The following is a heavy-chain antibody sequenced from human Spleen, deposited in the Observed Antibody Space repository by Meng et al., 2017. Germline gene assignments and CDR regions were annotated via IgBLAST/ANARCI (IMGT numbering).Heavy chain of an antibody. CDR3: ARDVAGRGGY. D-gene: IGHD2-15*01. J-gene: IGHJ4*02. Sequence: GQRVGLWGGPVTPGGAFRLSCAASGFTFGSYWMHWVRQAPGKGLVWVSRINTDGTTTTYADSVKGRFTISRDNAKNTLYLQMNSLRGEDTAVYYCARDVAGRGGYWGQGTLVTVSS. CDR1: GFTFGSYW. V-gene: IGHV3-74*01. CDR2: INTDGTTT.